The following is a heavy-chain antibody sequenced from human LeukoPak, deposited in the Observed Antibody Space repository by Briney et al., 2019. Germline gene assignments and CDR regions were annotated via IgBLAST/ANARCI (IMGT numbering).Heavy chain of an antibody. D-gene: IGHD1-26*01. CDR1: GGSFSDYY. Sequence: PSETLSLTCAVYGGSFSDYYWSWIRQPPGKGLEWIGEINHSGSTNYNPSLKSRVTISVDTSKNQFSLKLSSVTAADTAVYYCARVGGATTFDNWFDPWGQGTLVTVSS. V-gene: IGHV4-34*01. CDR2: INHSGST. CDR3: ARVGGATTFDNWFDP. J-gene: IGHJ5*02.